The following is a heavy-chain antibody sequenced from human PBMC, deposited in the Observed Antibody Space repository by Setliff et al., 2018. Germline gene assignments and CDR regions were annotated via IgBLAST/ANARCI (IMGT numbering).Heavy chain of an antibody. CDR2: TIPNFGTT. V-gene: IGHV1-69*05. D-gene: IGHD5-18*01. J-gene: IGHJ6*03. CDR1: GGTFSSYG. Sequence: EASVKVSCKASGGTFSSYGISWVRQAPGQGLEWLGGTIPNFGTTNYAQEFQGRVTIITDESTSTAYMELSSLRFEDTAVYYCAREGVDTRSSTDYRYYMDLWGKGTTVTVS. CDR3: AREGVDTRSSTDYRYYMDL.